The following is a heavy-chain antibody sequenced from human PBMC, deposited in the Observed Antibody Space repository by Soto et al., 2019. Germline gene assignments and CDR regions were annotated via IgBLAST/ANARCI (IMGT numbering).Heavy chain of an antibody. J-gene: IGHJ6*02. V-gene: IGHV3-21*01. D-gene: IGHD3-9*01. CDR3: ARDNGSPYYDILTRGLGAVARYVMDV. Sequence: GLRRRSCRAAGCTFSSYSMHWVRPNRGKRLPCVSSIRSSSSYIYNADSVKGRFTISRDNAKNSLYLKMNSLRAEDTAVYYCARDNGSPYYDILTRGLGAVARYVMDVWGQWTTVPGSS. CDR2: IRSSSSYI. CDR1: GCTFSSYS.